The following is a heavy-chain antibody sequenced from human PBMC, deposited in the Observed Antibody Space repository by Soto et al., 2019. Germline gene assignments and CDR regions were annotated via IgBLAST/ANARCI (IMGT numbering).Heavy chain of an antibody. D-gene: IGHD3-10*01. CDR2: IYYSGST. CDR1: GGSISSYY. J-gene: IGHJ5*02. V-gene: IGHV4-59*01. CDR3: ARASGPIWFGEPMWWFDP. Sequence: PSETLSLTCTVSGGSISSYYWSWIRQPPGKGLEWIGYIYYSGSTNYNPSLKSRVTISVDTSKNQFSLKLSSVTAADTAVYYCARASGPIWFGEPMWWFDPWGQGTLVTVSS.